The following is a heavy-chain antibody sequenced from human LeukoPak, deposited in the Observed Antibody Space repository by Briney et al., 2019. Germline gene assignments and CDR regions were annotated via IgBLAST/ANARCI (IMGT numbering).Heavy chain of an antibody. CDR2: IHPSGRT. Sequence: SETLSLTCSVSGDSMRTYYWSWIRQSAGKGLEWIGRIHPSGRTDYNPSLRSRVTLSVDTSKNQLSLKVSSVTAADTAIYYCARGWDTGYSYYGMDVWGPGTTVTVSS. V-gene: IGHV4-4*07. D-gene: IGHD5-18*01. CDR3: ARGWDTGYSYYGMDV. CDR1: GDSMRTYY. J-gene: IGHJ6*02.